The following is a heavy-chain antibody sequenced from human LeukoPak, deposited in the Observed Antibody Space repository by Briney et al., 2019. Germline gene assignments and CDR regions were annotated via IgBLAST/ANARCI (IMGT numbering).Heavy chain of an antibody. V-gene: IGHV1-69*13. J-gene: IGHJ5*02. D-gene: IGHD6-6*01. CDR3: ALYSSSSGGFDP. CDR2: IIPIFGTA. Sequence: SVKVSCKASGGTFSSYAISWVRQAPGQGLEWMGGIIPIFGTANYAQKFQGRVTITADESTSTAYMELSSLRAEDTAVYYCALYSSSSGGFDPWGQGTLVTVSS. CDR1: GGTFSSYA.